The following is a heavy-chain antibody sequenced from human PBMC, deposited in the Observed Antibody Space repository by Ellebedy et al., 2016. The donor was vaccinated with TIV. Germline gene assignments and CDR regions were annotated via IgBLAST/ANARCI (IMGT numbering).Heavy chain of an antibody. D-gene: IGHD3-3*01. J-gene: IGHJ4*02. CDR2: IYPSGGCT. CDR3: ARVKRLRIFGVASGVYFDY. V-gene: IGHV1-46*01. Sequence: AASVKVSCKASGYTFPSYYMHWVRQAPGQGIEWMGIIYPSGGCTSYAQQFQGRVTMPRDTSTSTVYMELRSLRSEDTAVYYCARVKRLRIFGVASGVYFDYWGQGTLVTVSS. CDR1: GYTFPSYY.